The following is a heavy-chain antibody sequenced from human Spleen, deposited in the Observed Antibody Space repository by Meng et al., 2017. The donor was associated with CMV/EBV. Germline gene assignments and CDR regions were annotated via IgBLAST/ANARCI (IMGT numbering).Heavy chain of an antibody. J-gene: IGHJ5*02. CDR2: INPLGGNT. V-gene: IGHV1-46*01. CDR1: YTFTSYH. CDR3: AREYCATTGCYSWFDP. D-gene: IGHD2-21*02. Sequence: YTFTSYHMHWVRQAPGQGLEWMGVINPLGGNTTYAQKFQGRVTITTDESTSTIYMELRSLRSEDTAIYYCAREYCATTGCYSWFDPWGQGTLVTVSS.